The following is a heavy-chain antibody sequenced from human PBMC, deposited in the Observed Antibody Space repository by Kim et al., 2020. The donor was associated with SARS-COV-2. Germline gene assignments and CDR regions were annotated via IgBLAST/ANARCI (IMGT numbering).Heavy chain of an antibody. CDR2: T. Sequence: TYYNPSLKSRVTISVDTSKNQFSLKLSSVTAADTAVYYCARLGFRREFDYWGQGTLVTVSS. CDR3: ARLGFRREFDY. D-gene: IGHD3-10*01. J-gene: IGHJ4*02. V-gene: IGHV4-30-2*04.